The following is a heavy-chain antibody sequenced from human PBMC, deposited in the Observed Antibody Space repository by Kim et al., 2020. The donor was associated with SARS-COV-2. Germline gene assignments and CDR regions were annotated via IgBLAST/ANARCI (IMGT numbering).Heavy chain of an antibody. CDR1: GFTFSNAW. CDR2: IKSKTDGGTT. CDR3: TTGEYDFWSGEYYMDV. J-gene: IGHJ6*03. Sequence: GGSLRLSCAASGFTFSNAWMSWVRQAPGKGLEWVGRIKSKTDGGTTDYAAPVKGRFTISRDDSKNTLYLQMNSLKTEDTAVYYCTTGEYDFWSGEYYMDVWGKGTTVTVSS. V-gene: IGHV3-15*01. D-gene: IGHD3-3*01.